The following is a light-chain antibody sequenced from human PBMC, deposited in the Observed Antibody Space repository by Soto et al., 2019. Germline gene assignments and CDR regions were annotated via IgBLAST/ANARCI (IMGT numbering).Light chain of an antibody. J-gene: IGKJ2*01. CDR2: CAS. Sequence: DIVMTQSPDSLAVSLGERATINCKSSQSVLYSSNNKNYLAWYQQKPGQPPKLLIYCASTRESGVPDRFGGSGSGTDFTRTISSLQAEDVEVYYWQQYYSTPYTFGQGTKLEVK. V-gene: IGKV4-1*01. CDR1: QSVLYSSNNKNY. CDR3: QQYYSTPYT.